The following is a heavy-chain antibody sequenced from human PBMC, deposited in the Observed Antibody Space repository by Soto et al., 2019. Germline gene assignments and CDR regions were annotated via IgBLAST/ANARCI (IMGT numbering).Heavy chain of an antibody. CDR2: IIPIFGTA. V-gene: IGHV1-69*13. D-gene: IGHD2-2*01. J-gene: IGHJ6*03. CDR3: ARGGPAASYYYYMDV. Sequence: ASVKVSCKASGDTFSSYAISWVRQAPGQGLEWMGGIIPIFGTANYAQKFQGRVTITADESTSTAYMELSSLRSEDTAVYYCARGGPAASYYYYMDVWGKGTTVTVSS. CDR1: GDTFSSYA.